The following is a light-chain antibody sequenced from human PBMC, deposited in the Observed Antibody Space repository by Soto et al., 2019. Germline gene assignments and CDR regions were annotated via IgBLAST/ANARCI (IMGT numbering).Light chain of an antibody. CDR3: QQSNNIPYT. CDR1: QSVSTY. CDR2: AAS. Sequence: DIQMTQSPSSLSASVGDRVTITCRASQSVSTYLNWYQQKPGKAPKLLIYAASSLQSGVPSRFSGSGSGTEFTLTISSLQPEDFETYYCQQSNNIPYTFAQGTNVDSK. J-gene: IGKJ2*01. V-gene: IGKV1-39*01.